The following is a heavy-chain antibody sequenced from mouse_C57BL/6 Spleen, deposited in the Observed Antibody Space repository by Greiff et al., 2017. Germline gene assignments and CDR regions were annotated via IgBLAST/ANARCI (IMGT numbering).Heavy chain of an antibody. CDR1: GYAFSSYW. J-gene: IGHJ4*01. CDR2: IYPGDGDT. D-gene: IGHD1-1*01. V-gene: IGHV1-80*01. CDR3: ARPPSVEGAMDY. Sequence: QVQLKQSGAELVKPGASVQISCKASGYAFSSYWMNWVKQRPGKGLEWIGQIYPGDGDTNYNGKFKGKATLTADKSSSTAYMQLSSLTSEDSAVYFCARPPSVEGAMDYWGQGTSVTGSS.